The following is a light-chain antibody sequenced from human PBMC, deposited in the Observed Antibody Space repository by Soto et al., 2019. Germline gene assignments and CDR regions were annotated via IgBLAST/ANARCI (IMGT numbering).Light chain of an antibody. V-gene: IGKV3-20*01. CDR1: QSVSSSY. CDR2: GAS. J-gene: IGKJ5*01. CDR3: QQYGSSSIT. Sequence: EILFTQSPDTLSLSPGERATLSCRASQSVSSSYLAWYQQKPGQAPRLLIYGASSRDTGIPDRFSGSGSGTDFTLPISRLEPEDFEVYYCQQYGSSSITFGQGTRLEIK.